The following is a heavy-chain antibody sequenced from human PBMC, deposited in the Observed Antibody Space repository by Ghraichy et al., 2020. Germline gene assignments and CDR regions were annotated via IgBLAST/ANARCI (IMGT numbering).Heavy chain of an antibody. D-gene: IGHD1-26*01. CDR3: ARVGYSGSREIDY. CDR1: GFTFSDHY. Sequence: GGSLRLSCAASGFTFSDHYMDWVRQAPGKGLEWVGRTRNKANSYTTEYAASVKGRFTISRDDSKNSLYLQMNSLKTEDTAVYYCARVGYSGSREIDYWGQGTLVTVSS. CDR2: TRNKANSYTT. J-gene: IGHJ4*02. V-gene: IGHV3-72*01.